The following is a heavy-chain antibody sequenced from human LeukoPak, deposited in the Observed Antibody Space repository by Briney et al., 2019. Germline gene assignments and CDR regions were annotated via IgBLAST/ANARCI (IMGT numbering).Heavy chain of an antibody. J-gene: IGHJ4*02. D-gene: IGHD6-6*01. V-gene: IGHV3-23*01. Sequence: TGGSLRLSCTASGFRFGVFAMIDLRQAPGGGLEGVASISAGGVNTHYADRVKGRFTVSRDNSKSSMYLQMDSLRVEDTAVYFCAKDPVHLSRSFDNWGQGTLVSVSA. CDR3: AKDPVHLSRSFDN. CDR2: ISAGGVNT. CDR1: GFRFGVFA.